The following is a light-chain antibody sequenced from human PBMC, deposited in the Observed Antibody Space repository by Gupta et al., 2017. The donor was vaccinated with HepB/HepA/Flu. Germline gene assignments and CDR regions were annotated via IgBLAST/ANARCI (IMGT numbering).Light chain of an antibody. J-gene: IGLJ3*02. Sequence: SLLTQPPSVSAAPRQKVTISCSGSSSNIVSKSVSWYKHLPGTAPKLFIYKNDKRPSGITDRFSGSKSGTSATPTITVLQTGDEAEYYCGTWAGSIRAVVFGGGTKLTVL. V-gene: IGLV1-51*02. CDR2: KND. CDR3: GTWAGSIRAVV. CDR1: SSNIVSKS.